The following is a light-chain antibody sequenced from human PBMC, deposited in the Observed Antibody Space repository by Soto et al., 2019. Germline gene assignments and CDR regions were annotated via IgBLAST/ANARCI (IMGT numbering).Light chain of an antibody. J-gene: IGKJ4*01. Sequence: DIQMTQFPSSVSASVGDRVTITCRASQGISSWVAWYQQKPGKAPNLLIYAASSLQGGVPSRFSGSGSGTEFTLTISSLQPEDFATYYCQQADTFPLTFGGGTKVEI. V-gene: IGKV1-12*01. CDR1: QGISSW. CDR2: AAS. CDR3: QQADTFPLT.